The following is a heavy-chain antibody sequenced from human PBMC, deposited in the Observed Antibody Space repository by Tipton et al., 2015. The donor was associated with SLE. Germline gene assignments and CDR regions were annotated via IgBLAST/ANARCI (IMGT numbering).Heavy chain of an antibody. J-gene: IGHJ3*02. Sequence: TLSLTCTVSGGSISSHYWSWIRQPPGKGLEWIGYIDDSGNTDYTPSLKSRVTISVDTSKNQFSLKLSSVTAADTAVYYCARDQWEVDAFDIWGQGTMVTVSS. D-gene: IGHD1-26*01. CDR2: IDDSGNT. V-gene: IGHV4-59*11. CDR1: GGSISSHY. CDR3: ARDQWEVDAFDI.